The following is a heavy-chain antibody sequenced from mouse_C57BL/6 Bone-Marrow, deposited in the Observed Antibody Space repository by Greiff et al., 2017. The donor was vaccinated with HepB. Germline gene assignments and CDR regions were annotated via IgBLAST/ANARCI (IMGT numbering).Heavy chain of an antibody. CDR2: IDPENGDT. CDR1: GFNIKDDY. V-gene: IGHV14-4*01. Sequence: VQLQQSGAELVRPGASVKLSCTASGFNIKDDYMHWVKQRPEQGLEWIGWIDPENGDTEYASKFQGKATITADTSSNTAYLQLSSLTSEDTAVYYCISYYYGSSTRHYWGQGTSVTVS. D-gene: IGHD1-1*01. J-gene: IGHJ4*01. CDR3: ISYYYGSSTRHY.